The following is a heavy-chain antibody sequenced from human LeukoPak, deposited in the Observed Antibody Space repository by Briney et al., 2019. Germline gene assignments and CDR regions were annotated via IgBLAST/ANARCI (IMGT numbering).Heavy chain of an antibody. V-gene: IGHV1-2*06. CDR3: ARAVVYYDSSGYYFDY. J-gene: IGHJ4*02. CDR1: GYTFTGYY. CDR2: MNPNSGGT. D-gene: IGHD3-22*01. Sequence: ASVKVSCKASGYTFTGYYMHWVRQAPGQGLEWMGRMNPNSGGTNYAQKFQGRVTMTRDTSISTAYMELSRLRSDDTAVYYCARAVVYYDSSGYYFDYWGQGTLVTVSS.